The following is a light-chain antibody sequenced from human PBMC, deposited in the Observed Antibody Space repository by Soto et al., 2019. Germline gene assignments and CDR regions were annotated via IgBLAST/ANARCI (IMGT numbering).Light chain of an antibody. V-gene: IGKV1-8*01. J-gene: IGKJ2*01. CDR3: QQYYSYLYT. CDR2: AAS. CDR1: PGISSY. Sequence: AIRMTQSPSSLYASTGDSVTITCRASPGISSYLAWYQQKPGKATKLLIYAASTLTSGVPSRFSGSGAGTDFTLIISCLQSEDFATYYCQQYYSYLYTVGQGTKPEIK.